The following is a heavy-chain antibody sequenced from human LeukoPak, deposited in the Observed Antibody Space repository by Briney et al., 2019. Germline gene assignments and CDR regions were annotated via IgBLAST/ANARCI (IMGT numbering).Heavy chain of an antibody. Sequence: GGSLRLSCVASGFIYSDYIMHWVRQAPGKGLEYVSAIRSDGSSTVYPNSVKGRFTISRDNSKSTLYLQMGSLRAEDTAVYYCTRRYGDHSGWAGYHDSWGQGTLVTVSS. CDR1: GFIYSDYI. D-gene: IGHD6-19*01. CDR2: IRSDGSST. CDR3: TRRYGDHSGWAGYHDS. V-gene: IGHV3-64*01. J-gene: IGHJ4*02.